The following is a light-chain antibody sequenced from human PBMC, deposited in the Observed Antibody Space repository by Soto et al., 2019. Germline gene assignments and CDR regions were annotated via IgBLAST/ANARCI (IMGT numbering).Light chain of an antibody. CDR3: SSYTSSSSYV. CDR2: DVN. V-gene: IGLV2-14*03. J-gene: IGLJ1*01. Sequence: QSALTQPASVSGSRGQSITISCTGTSSDVGGYNYVSWYQQHPGKAPKVMIYDVNNRPSGVSNRFSGSKSGNTASLTISGLQAEDEADYYCSSYTSSSSYVFGTGTKVTVL. CDR1: SSDVGGYNY.